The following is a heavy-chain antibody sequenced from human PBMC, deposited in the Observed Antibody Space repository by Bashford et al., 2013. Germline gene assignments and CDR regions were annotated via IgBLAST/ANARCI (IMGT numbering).Heavy chain of an antibody. J-gene: IGHJ4*02. CDR2: IHYSGST. V-gene: IGHV4-61*03. Sequence: SETLSLTCTVSGGSVSSGTYYWSWIRQPPGKGLEWIGHIHYSGSTNYNPSLKSRVTISLDTSKNDFSLKLRSVTAADTAVYYCARDGDWLGKFDYWGQGSLVTVSS. CDR3: ARDGDWLGKFDY. CDR1: GGSVSSGTYY. D-gene: IGHD6-19*01.